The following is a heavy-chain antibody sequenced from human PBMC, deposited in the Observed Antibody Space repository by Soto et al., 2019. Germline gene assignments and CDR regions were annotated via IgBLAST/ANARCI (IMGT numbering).Heavy chain of an antibody. Sequence: QVQLVESGGGVVQPGRSLRLSCAASGFTFSSYAMHWVRQAPGKGLEWVAVISYDASNKYYADSVKGRFTISRENSKNTLYLQMNSLKVEDTAVYYCAYSGSSDSCFDYWGQGTLVTASS. CDR3: AYSGSSDSCFDY. CDR1: GFTFSSYA. D-gene: IGHD6-6*01. V-gene: IGHV3-30-3*01. J-gene: IGHJ4*02. CDR2: ISYDASNK.